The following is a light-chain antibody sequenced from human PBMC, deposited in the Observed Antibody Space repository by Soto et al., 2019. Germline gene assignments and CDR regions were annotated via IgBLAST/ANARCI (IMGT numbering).Light chain of an antibody. V-gene: IGKV3-15*01. CDR2: GAS. J-gene: IGKJ1*01. CDR3: QQHNNWPPWT. Sequence: EIVMTQSPATLSVSPGERATLSCRASQSVSSNLAWYQQKPGQAPRLLMYGASTRATGIPDRFSGSGSGTEFTPPISSLQSEDFAVYSCQQHNNWPPWTFGQGTKREIK. CDR1: QSVSSN.